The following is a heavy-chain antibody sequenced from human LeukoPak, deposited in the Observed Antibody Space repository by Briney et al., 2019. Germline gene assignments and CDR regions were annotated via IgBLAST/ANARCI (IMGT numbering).Heavy chain of an antibody. V-gene: IGHV3-11*04. J-gene: IGHJ3*02. Sequence: GGSLRLSCAASGFTFNDYYMSWIRQAPGKGLEWVSYMSSSGSTIYYADSVKGRFTISRDNAKNSLYLQMNSLRAEDTAVYYCARGNIVGVPAAIQGAFDIWGQGTMVTVSS. CDR2: MSSSGSTI. CDR1: GFTFNDYY. D-gene: IGHD2-2*01. CDR3: ARGNIVGVPAAIQGAFDI.